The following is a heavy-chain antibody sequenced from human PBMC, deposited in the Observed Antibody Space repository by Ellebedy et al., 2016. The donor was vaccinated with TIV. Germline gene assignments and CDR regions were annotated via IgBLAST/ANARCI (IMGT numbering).Heavy chain of an antibody. J-gene: IGHJ4*02. V-gene: IGHV4-34*01. CDR2: INHRGAT. CDR1: IPSFSGYY. D-gene: IGHD3-10*01. Sequence: SETLSLXXEIDIPSFSGYYWAWIRQPPGKGLEWIGDINHRGATKYISSLKSRVTISLDTSKKQFSLNITSVTAADTAFYYCARGSMVRGLPGWGQGTLVTVSS. CDR3: ARGSMVRGLPG.